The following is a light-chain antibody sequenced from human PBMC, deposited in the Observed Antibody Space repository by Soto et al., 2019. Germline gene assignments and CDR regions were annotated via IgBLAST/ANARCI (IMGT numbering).Light chain of an antibody. J-gene: IGKJ1*01. CDR3: QQYNSYSWT. CDR2: DAS. V-gene: IGKV1-5*01. CDR1: QSISIW. Sequence: DIQMAQSPSTLSASVGDRVTSTCRASQSISIWLAWYQQKPGKAPKVLIYDASRLESGVPSRFSGSGSGTEFTLTISSLQSADFATYYCQQYNSYSWTFGQGTKVDI.